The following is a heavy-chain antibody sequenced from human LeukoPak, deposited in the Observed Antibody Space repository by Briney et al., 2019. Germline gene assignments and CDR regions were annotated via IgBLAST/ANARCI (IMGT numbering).Heavy chain of an antibody. CDR2: ISYDGSNK. V-gene: IGHV3-30*18. Sequence: PGGSLRLSCAASGFTFSSYCMHWVRQAPGKGLEWVAVISYDGSNKYYADSVKGRFTISRDNSKNTLYLQMNSLRAEDTAVYYCAKVGLEVVAATPGMDVWGQGTTVTVSS. CDR3: AKVGLEVVAATPGMDV. J-gene: IGHJ6*02. D-gene: IGHD2-15*01. CDR1: GFTFSSYC.